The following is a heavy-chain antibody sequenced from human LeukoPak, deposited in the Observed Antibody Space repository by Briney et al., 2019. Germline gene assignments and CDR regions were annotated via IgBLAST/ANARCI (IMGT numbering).Heavy chain of an antibody. CDR2: IRSKAYGGTT. CDR1: GFTFGDYA. V-gene: IGHV3-49*03. CDR3: TRDPAKSYGGNPGYYFDY. J-gene: IGHJ4*02. Sequence: GGSLRLSCTASGFTFGDYAMSWFRQAPGKGLEWVGFIRSKAYGGTTEYAASVKGRFTISRDDSKSIAYLQMNSLKTEDTAVYYCTRDPAKSYGGNPGYYFDYWGQGTLVTVSS. D-gene: IGHD4-23*01.